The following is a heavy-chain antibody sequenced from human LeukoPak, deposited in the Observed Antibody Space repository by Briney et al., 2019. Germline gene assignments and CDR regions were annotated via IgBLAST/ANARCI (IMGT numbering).Heavy chain of an antibody. J-gene: IGHJ4*02. V-gene: IGHV4-59*08. D-gene: IGHD2-15*01. CDR1: DGSISSYY. Sequence: SETLSLTCTVSDGSISSYYWSWIRQPPGMGLEWIAYIYYRGSTRYNPSLQSRVTISVDTSKNQFSLKLNSVTAADTDVYYCARHEVGYCHGGSCPYYFDYWGQGTLFTVSS. CDR2: IYYRGST. CDR3: ARHEVGYCHGGSCPYYFDY.